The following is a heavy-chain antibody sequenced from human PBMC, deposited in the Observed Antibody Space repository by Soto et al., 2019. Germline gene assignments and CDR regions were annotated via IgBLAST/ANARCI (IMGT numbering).Heavy chain of an antibody. J-gene: IGHJ4*02. CDR3: TLRQDTSRGPIY. CDR1: GFSLTTRGMT. D-gene: IGHD6-13*01. CDR2: ST. Sequence: SGPTLVEPTQTLTLTCTVSGFSLTTRGMTLGWIRQPPGRAPEWLALSTQYSPSLQSRLTFTKDTSKNQVVLTMTNMDPVDTATYYCTLRQDTSRGPIYWGQGIMVTVSS. V-gene: IGHV2-5*01.